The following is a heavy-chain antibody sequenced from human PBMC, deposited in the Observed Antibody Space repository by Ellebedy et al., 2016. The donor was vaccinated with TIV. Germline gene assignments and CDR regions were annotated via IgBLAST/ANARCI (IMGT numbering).Heavy chain of an antibody. CDR1: GFTFSTAG. V-gene: IGHV3-23*01. J-gene: IGHJ4*02. D-gene: IGHD5-24*01. Sequence: GGSLRLXXAASGFTFSTAGMSWVRQAPGKGLECVASISVSDDNTEYADSVKGRFTISRDNSKNTLYLQMNSLRAEDTAIYFCAKWRWRQSEFHYWGQGALVTVSS. CDR2: ISVSDDNT. CDR3: AKWRWRQSEFHY.